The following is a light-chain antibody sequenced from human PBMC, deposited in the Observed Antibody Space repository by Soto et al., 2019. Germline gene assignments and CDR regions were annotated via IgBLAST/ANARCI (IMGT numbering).Light chain of an antibody. V-gene: IGLV1-44*01. CDR2: SNN. CDR3: AAWDDSLNAVV. J-gene: IGLJ2*01. Sequence: QSVLTQPPSASGTPGQRVTISCSGSSSNIGRNTVNWYQQLPGTAPKVLIYSNNQRPSGVPDRLSGSKPGTSASLAISGLQSEDEADYYCAAWDDSLNAVVFGGGTKVTVL. CDR1: SSNIGRNT.